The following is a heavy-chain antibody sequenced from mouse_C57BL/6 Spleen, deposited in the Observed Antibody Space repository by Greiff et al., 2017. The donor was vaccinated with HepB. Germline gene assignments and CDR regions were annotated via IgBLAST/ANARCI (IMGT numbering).Heavy chain of an antibody. Sequence: EVKLMESGGGLVKPGGSLKLSCAASGFTFSSYAMSWVRQTPEKRLEWVATISDGGSYTYYPDNVKGRFTISRENAKNNLYLQMSHLKSEDTAMYYCAREDDPPGDGRGAWFAYWGQGTLVTVSA. D-gene: IGHD2-3*01. V-gene: IGHV5-4*01. J-gene: IGHJ3*01. CDR3: AREDDPPGDGRGAWFAY. CDR2: ISDGGSYT. CDR1: GFTFSSYA.